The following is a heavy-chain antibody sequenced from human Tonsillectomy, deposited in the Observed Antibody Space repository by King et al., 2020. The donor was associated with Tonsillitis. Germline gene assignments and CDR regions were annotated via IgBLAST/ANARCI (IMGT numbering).Heavy chain of an antibody. V-gene: IGHV4-34*12. CDR1: GGSFSGYY. CDR2: IIHSGST. CDR3: ARVMVVAGPFYYYGMDV. Sequence: VQLQQWSAGLLKPSETLTLTCAVYGGSFSGYYWSWIPQPPGKWLEWFGEIIHSGSTNYTPSLKSRVTISVDTSKNQFSTKLSSVTAADTAVYYCARVMVVAGPFYYYGMDVWGQGTTITVSS. J-gene: IGHJ6*02. D-gene: IGHD2-15*01.